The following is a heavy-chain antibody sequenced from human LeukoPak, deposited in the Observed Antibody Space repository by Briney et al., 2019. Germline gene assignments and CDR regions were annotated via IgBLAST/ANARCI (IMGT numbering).Heavy chain of an antibody. CDR3: TYSSSYPGFDY. CDR1: GYTFTNFD. Sequence: ASVKVSCKASGYTFTNFDINWVRQATGQGLEWMGWMNPSSGNTGYLQKFQGRVTMTRNTSINTAYMEVSSLRSDDTAVYYCTYSSSYPGFDYWGQGTLVTVSS. J-gene: IGHJ4*02. V-gene: IGHV1-8*01. D-gene: IGHD6-6*01. CDR2: MNPSSGNT.